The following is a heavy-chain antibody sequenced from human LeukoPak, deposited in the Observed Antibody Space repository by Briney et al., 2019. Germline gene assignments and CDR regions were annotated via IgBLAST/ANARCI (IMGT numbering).Heavy chain of an antibody. CDR3: ARGRGTSGTNRDFYYYYYMDV. J-gene: IGHJ6*03. CDR1: GYTFTSYG. V-gene: IGHV1-3*01. CDR2: MNAGNGNT. Sequence: ASVKVSCKASGYTFTSYGISWLRQAPGQRPEWMGWMNAGNGNTKYSQKFQGRITLIRDTSAATAYMELSSLRHDDLAVYYCARGRGTSGTNRDFYYYYYMDVWGKGTTVTVSS. D-gene: IGHD2-2*01.